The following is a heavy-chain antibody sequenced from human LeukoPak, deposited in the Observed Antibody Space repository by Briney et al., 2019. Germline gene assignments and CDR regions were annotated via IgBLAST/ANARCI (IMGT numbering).Heavy chain of an antibody. CDR2: IYPGDSDT. D-gene: IGHD6-13*01. J-gene: IGHJ6*03. CDR3: ARRAAAGRDPYYYYYMDV. CDR1: GYSSTSYW. Sequence: PGESLKISCKGSGYSSTSYWIGWVRQMPGKGLEWMGIIYPGDSDTRYSPSFQGQVTISADKSISTAYLQWSSLKASDTAMYYCARRAAAGRDPYYYYYMDVWGKGTTVTVSS. V-gene: IGHV5-51*01.